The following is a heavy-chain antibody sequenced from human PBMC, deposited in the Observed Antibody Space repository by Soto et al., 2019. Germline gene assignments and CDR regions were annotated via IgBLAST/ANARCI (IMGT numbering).Heavy chain of an antibody. D-gene: IGHD3-22*01. CDR2: IYYSGST. J-gene: IGHJ4*02. CDR3: ARQHYYDSXGYPLGAFFFDX. Sequence: ASETLSLTCTVSGGSISSSSYYWGWIRQPPGKGLEWIGSIYYSGSTYYNPSLKSRVTISVDTSKNQFSLKLSSVTAADTAVYYCARQHYYDSXGYPLGAFFFDXWGQGTLVTVSS. V-gene: IGHV4-39*01. CDR1: GGSISSSSYY.